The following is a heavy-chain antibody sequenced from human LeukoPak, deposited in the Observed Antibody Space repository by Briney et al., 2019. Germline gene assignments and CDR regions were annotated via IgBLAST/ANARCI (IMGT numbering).Heavy chain of an antibody. Sequence: GGSLRLSCSASGFKFNRYSMSWVRQAPGKGLQWVSSISSGSDYIFYADSLKGRFTVSRDNGKNSLYLQINNLRVEDTATYYCARSFDYWGRGTLVAVSS. V-gene: IGHV3-21*01. CDR2: ISSGSDYI. J-gene: IGHJ4*02. CDR1: GFKFNRYS. CDR3: ARSFDY.